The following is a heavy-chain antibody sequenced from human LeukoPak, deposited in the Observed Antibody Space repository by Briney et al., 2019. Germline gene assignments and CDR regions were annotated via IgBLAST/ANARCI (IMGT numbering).Heavy chain of an antibody. V-gene: IGHV1-58*02. CDR2: IVVGSGNT. J-gene: IGHJ4*02. Sequence: SVKVSCKASGFTFTSSAMQWVRQARGQRLEWIGWIVVGSGNTNYAQKFQERVTITRDMSTSTAYMELSSLRSEDTAVYYRAGSSSSWSFDYWGQGTLVTVSS. CDR3: AGSSSSWSFDY. D-gene: IGHD6-13*01. CDR1: GFTFTSSA.